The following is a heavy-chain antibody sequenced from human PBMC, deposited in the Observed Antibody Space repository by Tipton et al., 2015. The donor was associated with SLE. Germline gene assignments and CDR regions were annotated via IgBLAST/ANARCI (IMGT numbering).Heavy chain of an antibody. CDR3: AREEYYGSGSYPAFGY. Sequence: GLVKPSETLSLTCTVSGGSISSYYWSWIRQPAGKGLEWIGYIYTSGSTYYNPSLKSRVTISVDTSKDQFSLKLSSVTAADTAVYYCAREEYYGSGSYPAFGYWGQGTLVTVSS. CDR2: IYTSGST. V-gene: IGHV4-4*07. CDR1: GGSISSYY. J-gene: IGHJ4*02. D-gene: IGHD3-10*01.